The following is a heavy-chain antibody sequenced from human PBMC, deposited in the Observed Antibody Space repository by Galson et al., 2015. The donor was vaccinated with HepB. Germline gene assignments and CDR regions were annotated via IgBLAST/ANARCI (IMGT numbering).Heavy chain of an antibody. Sequence: SVKVSCKASGFTFTNYGISWVRQAPGQGLEWTGWISGYDGNTNYAQNLQGRVTMTTDTSTSTAYMELRSLRSDDTALYYCAREMVDASDYWGQGTLVTVSS. D-gene: IGHD2-15*01. CDR2: ISGYDGNT. CDR1: GFTFTNYG. J-gene: IGHJ4*02. CDR3: AREMVDASDY. V-gene: IGHV1-18*01.